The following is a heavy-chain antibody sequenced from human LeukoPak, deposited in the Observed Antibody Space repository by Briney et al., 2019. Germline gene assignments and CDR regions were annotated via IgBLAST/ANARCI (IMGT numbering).Heavy chain of an antibody. CDR1: GFTFSSYA. Sequence: GGSLRLSCAASGFTFSSYAMSWVRQAPGKGLEWVSDISGSGGSTYYADSVKGRFTISRDNSKNTLYLQMNSLRAEDTAVYYCAKDYYYDSSGYFGPGESFDYWGQGTLVTVSS. CDR3: AKDYYYDSSGYFGPGESFDY. D-gene: IGHD3-22*01. V-gene: IGHV3-23*01. CDR2: ISGSGGST. J-gene: IGHJ4*02.